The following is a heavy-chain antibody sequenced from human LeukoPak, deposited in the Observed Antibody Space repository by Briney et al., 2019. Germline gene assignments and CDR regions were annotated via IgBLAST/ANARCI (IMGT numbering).Heavy chain of an antibody. CDR2: INHSGST. D-gene: IGHD3-3*01. J-gene: IGHJ6*03. Sequence: PSETLSLTRAVYGGSFSGYYWSWIRQPPGKGLEWIGEINHSGSTNYNPSLKSRVTISVDTSKNQFSLKLSSVTAADTAVYYCARDRPYYDFWSGYQKTSYYYYYFMDVRGKGTTVTVSS. V-gene: IGHV4-34*01. CDR3: ARDRPYYDFWSGYQKTSYYYYYFMDV. CDR1: GGSFSGYY.